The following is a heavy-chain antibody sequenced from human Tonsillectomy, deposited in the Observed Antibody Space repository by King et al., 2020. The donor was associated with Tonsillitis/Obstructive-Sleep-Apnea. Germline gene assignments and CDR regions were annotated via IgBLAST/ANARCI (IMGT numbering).Heavy chain of an antibody. V-gene: IGHV1-69*12. CDR2: IIPIFGTA. D-gene: IGHD6-13*01. J-gene: IGHJ6*03. Sequence: QLVQSGAEVKKPGSSVKVSCKASGGTFSSYAISWVRQAPGQGLEWMGGIIPIFGTANYAQKFQGRVTITADESTSTAYMELSSLRSEDTAVYYCARDHGIAAGISLDYYYYMDVWGKGTTVTVSS. CDR1: GGTFSSYA. CDR3: ARDHGIAAGISLDYYYYMDV.